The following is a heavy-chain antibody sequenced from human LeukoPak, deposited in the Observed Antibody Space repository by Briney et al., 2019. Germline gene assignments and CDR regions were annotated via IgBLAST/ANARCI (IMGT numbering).Heavy chain of an antibody. CDR3: ARGALRYYFDY. Sequence: SETLSLTCTVSRYSIRSGYYWGWIRQPPGKGLEWIGIIYHSGSTYYNPSLNSRVIISVDTSKNQFSLNLSSVTAADTAVYYCARGALRYYFDYWGQGTLVTASS. CDR2: IYHSGST. D-gene: IGHD1-14*01. J-gene: IGHJ4*02. CDR1: RYSIRSGYY. V-gene: IGHV4-38-2*02.